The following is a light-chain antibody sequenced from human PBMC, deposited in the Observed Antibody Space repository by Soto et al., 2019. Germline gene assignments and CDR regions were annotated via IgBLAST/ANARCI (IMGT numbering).Light chain of an antibody. CDR3: QRYNNWPLT. J-gene: IGKJ4*01. CDR2: GAS. V-gene: IGKV3-15*01. CDR1: QSLNRG. Sequence: EIVMTQSPATLSVSPGERATLSCRASQSLNRGLAWYQQRPGQSPRLLIFGASIRAAGIPARFSGSRSGTEFTLTINSLQSEDFAVYYCQRYNNWPLTFGGGTKVDIK.